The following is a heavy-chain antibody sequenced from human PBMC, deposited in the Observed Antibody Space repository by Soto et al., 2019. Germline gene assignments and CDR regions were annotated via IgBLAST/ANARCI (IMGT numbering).Heavy chain of an antibody. V-gene: IGHV4-34*01. Sequence: SETLCWTWAVGGGSFSGYYWSWNRQPPGKGLEWIGETNHSRSTNYSPSLKSRVTISVDTFNNPCSLTRISVTGADTAVYYCASVKEWLVTGYYYYYRDVWGRGTRV. D-gene: IGHD3-3*01. CDR1: GGSFSGYY. CDR2: TNHSRST. CDR3: ASVKEWLVTGYYYYYRDV. J-gene: IGHJ6*02.